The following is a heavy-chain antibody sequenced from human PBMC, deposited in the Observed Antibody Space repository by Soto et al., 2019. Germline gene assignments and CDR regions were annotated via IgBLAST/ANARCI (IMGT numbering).Heavy chain of an antibody. V-gene: IGHV2-26*01. CDR1: GVSLNDATMG. CDR2: IFSNDDK. D-gene: IGHD1-26*01. Sequence: QVTLKESGPVLVKPTETLTLTCTVSGVSLNDATMGVSWIRQPPGKALEWLANIFSNDDKSYTTSLKSRLTISKVTSESQVVLTMTNVDPVDTATYYCERIFRASYFVDWGQGTLVTVSS. J-gene: IGHJ4*02. CDR3: ERIFRASYFVD.